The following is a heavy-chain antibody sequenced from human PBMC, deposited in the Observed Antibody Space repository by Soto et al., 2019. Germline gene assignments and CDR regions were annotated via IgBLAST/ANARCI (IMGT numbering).Heavy chain of an antibody. J-gene: IGHJ4*02. V-gene: IGHV4-59*01. Sequence: SETLALTCTISGGSISSYYWNWIRQPPGKGPEWIGFISYSGSTNYNPSLRSRVTISVDTSKTQFSLRLSSLTAGDTAVYYCARSAAADYLDYWGQGIPVTVSS. CDR3: ARSAAADYLDY. D-gene: IGHD6-13*01. CDR2: ISYSGST. CDR1: GGSISSYY.